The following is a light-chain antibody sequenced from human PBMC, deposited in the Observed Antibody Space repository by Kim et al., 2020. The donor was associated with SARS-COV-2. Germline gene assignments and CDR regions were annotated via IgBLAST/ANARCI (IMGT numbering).Light chain of an antibody. J-gene: IGKJ4*01. CDR3: QQYGSSPIT. CDR2: GAS. V-gene: IGKV3-20*01. Sequence: EIVLTQSPGTLSLSPGERATLSCRASQSVSSSYLAWYQQKPGQAPRLLIYGASSRATGIPDRFSGSGSGTDFTFRISRLEPEDFAVYYCQQYGSSPITFGEGTRLEIK. CDR1: QSVSSSY.